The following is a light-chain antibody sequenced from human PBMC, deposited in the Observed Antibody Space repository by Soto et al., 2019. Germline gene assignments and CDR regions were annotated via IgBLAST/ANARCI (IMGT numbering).Light chain of an antibody. V-gene: IGKV1-13*02. CDR3: QQFNSYP. Sequence: AIQLTQSPSSLSASVGDRVTITCRASQGISSALAWYQKKPGKAPKLLIYDASSLESGVPSRFSGSGSGTDFTLTSRSLQPEDFATYHCQQFNSYPFGGGTKVEIK. CDR2: DAS. CDR1: QGISSA. J-gene: IGKJ4*01.